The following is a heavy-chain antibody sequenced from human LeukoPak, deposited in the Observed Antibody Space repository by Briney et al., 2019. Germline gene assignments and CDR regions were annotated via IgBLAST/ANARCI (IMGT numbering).Heavy chain of an antibody. V-gene: IGHV1-2*02. Sequence: ASVKVSCKASGYTFIAYYMHWVRQAPGQGLEWMGWINPNSGGTNYAQKFQGRVTMTRDTSISTVYMELSRLQSDDTAVYYCARSYSPGIAVAGSPTAGGDFDYWGQGTLVTVSS. CDR3: ARSYSPGIAVAGSPTAGGDFDY. J-gene: IGHJ4*02. D-gene: IGHD6-19*01. CDR1: GYTFIAYY. CDR2: INPNSGGT.